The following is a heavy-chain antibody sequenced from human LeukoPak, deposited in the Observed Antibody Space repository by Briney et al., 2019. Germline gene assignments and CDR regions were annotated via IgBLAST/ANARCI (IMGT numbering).Heavy chain of an antibody. CDR1: GFNLNSYA. CDR2: IRHDETNS. V-gene: IGHV3-30*02. D-gene: IGHD6-6*01. CDR3: AKEYTPSSPLGELDS. Sequence: GGSLRLSCAVSGFNLNSYAMHWVRQAPGKGLEWVAVIRHDETNSFYAGSVQGRFTVSRDTSKKLLYLQMNSLRVEDTAVYYCAKEYTPSSPLGELDSWGQGTLVTVSS. J-gene: IGHJ4*02.